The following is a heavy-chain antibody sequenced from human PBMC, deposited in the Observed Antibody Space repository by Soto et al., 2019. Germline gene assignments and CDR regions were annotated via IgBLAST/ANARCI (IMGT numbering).Heavy chain of an antibody. Sequence: PSETLSLTCTVSGGSIISGGYYCSCIRQHPGKGLEWIGYIYYSGSTYYNPSLKSRVTISVDTSRNQFSLKLSSVTAADTAVYYCAGRSYCGGDCYYFDLWGRGTLVTVSS. CDR1: GGSIISGGYY. V-gene: IGHV4-31*03. CDR2: IYYSGST. D-gene: IGHD2-21*02. J-gene: IGHJ2*01. CDR3: AGRSYCGGDCYYFDL.